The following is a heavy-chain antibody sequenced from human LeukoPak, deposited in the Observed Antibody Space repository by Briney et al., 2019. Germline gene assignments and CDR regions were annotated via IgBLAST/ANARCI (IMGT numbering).Heavy chain of an antibody. CDR2: ISGSGGST. CDR1: GFTFSSYA. J-gene: IGHJ4*02. CDR3: AQTGTTAPYFDY. Sequence: GGSLRLSCAASGFTFSSYAMSWVRQAPGKGLEWVSAISGSGGSTYYADSVKGRFTISRDNSKNTLYLQMNGLRAEDTAVYYCAQTGTTAPYFDYWGQGTLVTVSS. D-gene: IGHD1-7*01. V-gene: IGHV3-23*01.